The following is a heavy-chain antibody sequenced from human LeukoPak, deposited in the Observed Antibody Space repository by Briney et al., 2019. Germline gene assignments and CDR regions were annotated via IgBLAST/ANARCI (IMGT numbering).Heavy chain of an antibody. Sequence: GGSLRLSCAASGFTFSSYAMHWVRQAPGKGLEWVAFISYDGSNKYYADSVKGRFTISRDNSKNTLYLQMNSLRAEDTAVYYCARDDSDYSSGWYDSGQGTLVTVSS. J-gene: IGHJ4*02. CDR3: ARDDSDYSSGWYD. D-gene: IGHD6-19*01. V-gene: IGHV3-30-3*01. CDR2: ISYDGSNK. CDR1: GFTFSSYA.